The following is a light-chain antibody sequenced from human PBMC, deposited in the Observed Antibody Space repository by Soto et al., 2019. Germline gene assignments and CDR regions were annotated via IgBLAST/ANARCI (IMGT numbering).Light chain of an antibody. J-gene: IGLJ3*02. CDR2: SND. CDR1: SSNIGSNT. V-gene: IGLV1-44*01. CDR3: AAWDDSLNGWV. Sequence: QSVLTQAPSASGTPGQRVTISCSGISSNIGSNTVTWYQQVPGTAPKLLIYSNDQRHSGVPDRFSGSKSGTSASLAIAGLQSEDEADYYCAAWDDSLNGWVFGGGTKVTVL.